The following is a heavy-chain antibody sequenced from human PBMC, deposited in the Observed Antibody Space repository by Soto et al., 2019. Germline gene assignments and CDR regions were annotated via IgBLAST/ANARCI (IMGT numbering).Heavy chain of an antibody. CDR2: ISGSGGST. CDR1: GFTFGSYA. CDR3: AKIKGSSTVRYYYGMDV. D-gene: IGHD4-17*01. V-gene: IGHV3-23*01. Sequence: GGSLRLSCAASGFTFGSYAVSWVRQAPGKGLEWVSAISGSGGSTYYADSVKGRFTISRDNSKNTLYLQMNSLRAEDTAVYYCAKIKGSSTVRYYYGMDVWGQGTTVTVS. J-gene: IGHJ6*02.